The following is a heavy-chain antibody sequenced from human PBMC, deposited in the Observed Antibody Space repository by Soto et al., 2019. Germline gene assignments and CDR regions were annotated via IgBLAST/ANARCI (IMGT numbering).Heavy chain of an antibody. V-gene: IGHV3-23*01. CDR1: GFTFISYA. J-gene: IGHJ3*02. CDR3: AKDRGRFGSDAFDI. Sequence: GGSLRLSCAASGFTFISYAMILVRQAPGKGLEWVSAISGSGGSTYYADSVKGRFTISRDNSKNTLYLQMNSLRAEDTAVYYCAKDRGRFGSDAFDIWGQGTMLNRLL. CDR2: ISGSGGST. D-gene: IGHD3-10*01.